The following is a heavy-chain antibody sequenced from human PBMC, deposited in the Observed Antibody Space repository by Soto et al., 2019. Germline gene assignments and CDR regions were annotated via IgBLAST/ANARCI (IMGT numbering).Heavy chain of an antibody. CDR3: ARDSSEKIYYGMDV. Sequence: QVQLVQSGAEVKKPESSVKVSCKVSGGTFSSYAISWVRQAPGQGLEWMGGIIPIFGTANYAQKFQGRVTITADESTSTAYMELTSLRSEDTAVYYCARDSSEKIYYGMDVWGQGTTVTVSS. J-gene: IGHJ6*02. CDR2: IIPIFGTA. V-gene: IGHV1-69*01. D-gene: IGHD2-15*01. CDR1: GGTFSSYA.